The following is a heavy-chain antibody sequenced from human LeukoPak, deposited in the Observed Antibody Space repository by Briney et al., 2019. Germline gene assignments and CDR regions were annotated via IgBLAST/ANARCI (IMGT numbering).Heavy chain of an antibody. CDR2: IGTTGSYI. D-gene: IGHD3-22*01. J-gene: IGHJ4*02. Sequence: GGSLRLSCAASGFTFSSYSMNWVRQAPGKGLEWVSSIGTTGSYIFYADSVKGRFTISRDNAKNTLYLQMNSLRAEDTAVYYCARSPSSGYHPIDYWGQGTLVTVSS. CDR3: ARSPSSGYHPIDY. CDR1: GFTFSSYS. V-gene: IGHV3-21*01.